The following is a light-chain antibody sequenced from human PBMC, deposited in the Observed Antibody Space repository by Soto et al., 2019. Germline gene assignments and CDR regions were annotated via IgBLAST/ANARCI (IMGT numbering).Light chain of an antibody. Sequence: DIQMTQSPSSLSASVGDRVTITCRASETIINYLNWYQQKPGKASKLLIYAAXSLQSGVPSRFSGSGSGTDFTLTISSLQPEDFATYYCQQANSFPWTFGQGTKVNIK. CDR3: QQANSFPWT. V-gene: IGKV1-39*01. CDR1: ETIINY. J-gene: IGKJ1*01. CDR2: AAX.